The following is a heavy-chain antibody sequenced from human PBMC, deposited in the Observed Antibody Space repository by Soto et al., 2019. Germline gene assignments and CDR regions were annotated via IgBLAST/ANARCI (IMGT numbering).Heavy chain of an antibody. CDR1: GYTFTGYY. D-gene: IGHD5-12*01. J-gene: IGHJ6*02. CDR3: ARVARGYSGYGMDV. Sequence: ASVKVSCKASGYTFTGYYMHWGRQAPGQGLEWMGWINPNSGGTNYAQKFQGWVTMTRDTSISTAYMELSRLRSDDTAVYYCARVARGYSGYGMDVWGQGTTVTASS. V-gene: IGHV1-2*04. CDR2: INPNSGGT.